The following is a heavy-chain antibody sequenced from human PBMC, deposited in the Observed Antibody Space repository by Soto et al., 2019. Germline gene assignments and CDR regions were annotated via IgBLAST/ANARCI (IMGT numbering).Heavy chain of an antibody. D-gene: IGHD3-10*01. J-gene: IGHJ4*02. Sequence: QGQLVQSGAEVKKPGASVKVSCKASGYTFTSYGISWVRQAPGQGLEWMGWISAYNGNTNYAQKLQGRVTMTTDTSTSTAYMELRSLRSDDTAVYYCARDAETAYYYGSGSYWGQGTLVTVSS. CDR1: GYTFTSYG. CDR2: ISAYNGNT. CDR3: ARDAETAYYYGSGSY. V-gene: IGHV1-18*01.